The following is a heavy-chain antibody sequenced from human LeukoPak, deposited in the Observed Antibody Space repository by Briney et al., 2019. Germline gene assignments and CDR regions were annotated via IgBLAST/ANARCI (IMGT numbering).Heavy chain of an antibody. D-gene: IGHD2/OR15-2a*01. CDR2: IKQDGTDK. CDR1: GFTFSSYW. J-gene: IGHJ6*02. Sequence: GGSQSLFCAASGFTFSSYWMSWVSQAPGKGLEWVANIKQDGTDKYYVDSVKGRFTISRDDAKTSLYLQMNSLRAEDTAVYYCARETFMDVWGPGTRGTVSS. CDR3: ARETFMDV. V-gene: IGHV3-7*05.